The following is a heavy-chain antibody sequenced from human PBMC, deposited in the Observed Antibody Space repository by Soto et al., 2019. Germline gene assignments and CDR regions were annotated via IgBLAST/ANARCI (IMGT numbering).Heavy chain of an antibody. Sequence: SETLSLTCTVSGGSVSNGSYYWSWIRQPPGKGLEWIGYIYYSGSTNYNPSLKSRVTISVDTSKNQFSLKLSSVTAADTAVYYCARDRIMYYYGSGTSYYYGMDVWGQGTTVTVSS. V-gene: IGHV4-61*01. CDR1: GGSVSNGSYY. CDR3: ARDRIMYYYGSGTSYYYGMDV. CDR2: IYYSGST. D-gene: IGHD3-10*01. J-gene: IGHJ6*02.